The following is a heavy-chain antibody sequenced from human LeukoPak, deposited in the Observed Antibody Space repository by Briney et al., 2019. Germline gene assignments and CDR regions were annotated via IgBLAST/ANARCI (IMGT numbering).Heavy chain of an antibody. Sequence: GGSLRLSCAASGFTFSNYSMTWVRQAPGKGLEWVSSISGSDTSTYYADSVKGRFTISRDNSKNTLELQMDSLRAEDTAVYYCAKPRSDYYYSAFDYWGQGTLVTVSS. V-gene: IGHV3-23*01. CDR2: ISGSDTST. CDR1: GFTFSNYS. J-gene: IGHJ4*02. D-gene: IGHD3-22*01. CDR3: AKPRSDYYYSAFDY.